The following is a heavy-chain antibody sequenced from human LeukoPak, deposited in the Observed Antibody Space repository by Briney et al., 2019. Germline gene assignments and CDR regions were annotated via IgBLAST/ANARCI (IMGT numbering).Heavy chain of an antibody. CDR3: ARRQSRSYFDF. D-gene: IGHD3-10*01. J-gene: IGHJ5*01. CDR2: IYYSGST. CDR1: GGSMSSTNYS. V-gene: IGHV4-39*01. Sequence: SETLSLTCAVSGGSMSSTNYSWGWIRQPPGKGLEWIGSIYYSGSTYNNPSLKSRVSIFVDTSKNQFSLKMSSVTAADTAVYYCARRQSRSYFDFWGQGNLVTVSS.